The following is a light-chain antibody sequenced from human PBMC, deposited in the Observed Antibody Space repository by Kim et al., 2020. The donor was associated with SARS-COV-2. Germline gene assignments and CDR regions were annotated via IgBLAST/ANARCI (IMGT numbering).Light chain of an antibody. J-gene: IGLJ3*02. Sequence: QLVLTQSPSASASLGASVNLTCTLSSGYNNYAIAWHQQQPEKGPRYLMKLNSDGSHNKGDGIPDRFSGSGSGAERSLTISSLQSEDEADYYCQTWDTGTLVFGGGTKLTVL. CDR3: QTWDTGTLV. CDR1: SGYNNYA. CDR2: LNSDGSH. V-gene: IGLV4-69*01.